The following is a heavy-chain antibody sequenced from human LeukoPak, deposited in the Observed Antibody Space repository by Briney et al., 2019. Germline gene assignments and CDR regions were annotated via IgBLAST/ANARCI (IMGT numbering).Heavy chain of an antibody. Sequence: PSETLSLTCTVSGGSISSYYWSWIRQPPGKGLEWIGYIYYSGSTNYNPSLKSRVTISVDTSKNQFSLKLSSVTAADTAAYYCARANLYNWFDPWGQGTLVTVSS. CDR2: IYYSGST. J-gene: IGHJ5*02. CDR1: GGSISSYY. V-gene: IGHV4-59*01. CDR3: ARANLYNWFDP.